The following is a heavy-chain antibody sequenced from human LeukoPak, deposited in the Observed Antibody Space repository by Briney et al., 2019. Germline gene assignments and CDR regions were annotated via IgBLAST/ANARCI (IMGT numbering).Heavy chain of an antibody. D-gene: IGHD3-9*01. V-gene: IGHV3-30*18. CDR1: GFTFSSYG. Sequence: GGSLRLSCAASGFTFSSYGMHWVRQAPGKGLEWVAVISYDGSNKYYADSVKGRFTISRDSSKNTLYLQMNSLRAEDTAVYYCAKEGHDILTGYYPLDYWGQGTLVTVSS. J-gene: IGHJ4*02. CDR3: AKEGHDILTGYYPLDY. CDR2: ISYDGSNK.